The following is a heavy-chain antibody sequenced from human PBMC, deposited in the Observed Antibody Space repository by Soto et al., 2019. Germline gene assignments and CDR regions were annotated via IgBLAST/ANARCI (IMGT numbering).Heavy chain of an antibody. Sequence: GGSLRLSCAASGFTFSNYWLSWVRQAPGKGLEWVANIKEDGSERNYVDSVKGRFTISRDNAENSLYLQMNSLRAEDTAVYYCARDGWNYEGGMDVWGQGTTVTVSS. CDR1: GFTFSNYW. V-gene: IGHV3-7*01. CDR3: ARDGWNYEGGMDV. CDR2: IKEDGSER. D-gene: IGHD1-7*01. J-gene: IGHJ6*02.